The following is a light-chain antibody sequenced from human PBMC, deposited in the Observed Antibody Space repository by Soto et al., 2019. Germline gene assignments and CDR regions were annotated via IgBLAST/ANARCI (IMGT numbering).Light chain of an antibody. V-gene: IGKV1-39*01. CDR3: QQSKSTPLP. CDR2: AAS. J-gene: IGKJ4*01. Sequence: DIQMTQSPASLSSSVGDRATITCRASQSISNHFNWYQQKPGNAPKLLIFAASSLESGVPSRFSGSGSGTEFTLTICRLQPEDFATYYFQQSKSTPLPSAGGTKVDIK. CDR1: QSISNH.